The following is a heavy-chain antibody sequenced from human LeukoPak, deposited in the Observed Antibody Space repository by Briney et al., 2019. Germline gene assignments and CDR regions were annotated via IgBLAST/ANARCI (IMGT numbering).Heavy chain of an antibody. V-gene: IGHV4-34*01. CDR3: ASLSIAAAGGY. D-gene: IGHD6-13*01. Sequence: PSETLSLTCAVYGGSFSGYYWSWIRQPPGKGLEWIGEINHSGSTNYNPSLKRRVTISVDTSKNQFSLKLSSVTAADTAVYYCASLSIAAAGGYWGQGTLVTVSS. CDR2: INHSGST. J-gene: IGHJ4*02. CDR1: GGSFSGYY.